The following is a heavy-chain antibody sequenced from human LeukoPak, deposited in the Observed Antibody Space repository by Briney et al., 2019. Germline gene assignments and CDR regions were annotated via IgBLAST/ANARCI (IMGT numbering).Heavy chain of an antibody. V-gene: IGHV4-34*01. D-gene: IGHD4-17*01. CDR3: ASGYGALGLWAFDI. CDR2: VYHTGTT. CDR1: GGSFSGYY. Sequence: TSETLSLTCAVYGGSFSGYYWSWIRQPPGKGLEWIGEVYHTGTTNYNPSLKSRVTISLGTSKNQFSLKLSSVTAADTALYYCASGYGALGLWAFDIWGQGTVVTISS. J-gene: IGHJ3*02.